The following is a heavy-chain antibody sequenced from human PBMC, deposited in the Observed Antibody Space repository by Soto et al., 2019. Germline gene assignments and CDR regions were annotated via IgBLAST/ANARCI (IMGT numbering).Heavy chain of an antibody. CDR1: GFTFSSYA. V-gene: IGHV3-30-3*01. J-gene: IGHJ6*02. CDR2: ISYDGSNK. D-gene: IGHD3-3*01. Sequence: QVQLVESGGGVVQPGRSLRLSCAASGFTFSSYAMHWVRQAPGKGLEWVAVISYDGSNKYYADSVKGRFTISRDNSKNTLYLQMNSLRAEDTAVYYCARDCALYDFWSGYYEWYYYGMDVWGQGTTVTVSS. CDR3: ARDCALYDFWSGYYEWYYYGMDV.